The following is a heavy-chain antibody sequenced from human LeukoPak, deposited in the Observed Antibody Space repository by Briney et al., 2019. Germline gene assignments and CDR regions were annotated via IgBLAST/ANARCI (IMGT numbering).Heavy chain of an antibody. D-gene: IGHD6-19*01. CDR1: GFTFSSYA. V-gene: IGHV3-23*01. CDR3: AKEQAVAGTLYYFDY. Sequence: PGGSLRLSCTASGFTFSSYAKSWGCQRPRKGLEWVSAIIGNGGSTYYADSVKSRVTISRDNSTNTLYLQINSLRAEETAVYYCAKEQAVAGTLYYFDYWGRGTLVTVSS. CDR2: IIGNGGST. J-gene: IGHJ4*02.